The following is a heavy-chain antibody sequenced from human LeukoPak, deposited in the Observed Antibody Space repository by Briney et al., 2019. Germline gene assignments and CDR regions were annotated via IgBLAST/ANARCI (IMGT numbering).Heavy chain of an antibody. D-gene: IGHD3-9*01. CDR2: ISGSGGST. CDR3: AIFRYYDILTGYYSSPYYYGMDV. J-gene: IGHJ6*02. V-gene: IGHV3-23*01. Sequence: GGSLRLSCVGSGFIFSTYEMNWVRQAPGKGLEWVSAISGSGGSTYYADSVKGRFTISRDNSKNTLYLQMNSLRAEDTAVYYCAIFRYYDILTGYYSSPYYYGMDVWGQGTTVTVSS. CDR1: GFIFSTYE.